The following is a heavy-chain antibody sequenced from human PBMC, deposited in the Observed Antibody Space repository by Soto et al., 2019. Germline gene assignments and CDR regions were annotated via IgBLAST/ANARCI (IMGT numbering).Heavy chain of an antibody. Sequence: QVQLVESGGGVVQPGRSLRLSCAASGFTFSSYGMHWVRQAPGKGLEWVAVISYDGSNKYYADSVKGRFTVSRDNSKNTLYLQMISLRAEDTAVYYGENGSTAMTCFDYWGQGTLVTVSS. D-gene: IGHD5-18*01. J-gene: IGHJ4*02. CDR3: ENGSTAMTCFDY. CDR2: ISYDGSNK. CDR1: GFTFSSYG. V-gene: IGHV3-30*18.